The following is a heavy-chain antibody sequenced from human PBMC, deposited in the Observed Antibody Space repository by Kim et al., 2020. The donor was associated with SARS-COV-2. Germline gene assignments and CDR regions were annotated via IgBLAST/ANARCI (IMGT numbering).Heavy chain of an antibody. CDR3: ARAQIVVVPAAPPDY. Sequence: GGSLRLSCAASGFTFSSYSMNWVRQAPGKGLEWVSSISSSSSYIYYADSVKGRFTISRDNAKNSLYLQMNSLRAEDTAVYYCARAQIVVVPAAPPDYWGQGTLGTVSS. CDR2: ISSSSSYI. CDR1: GFTFSSYS. J-gene: IGHJ4*02. V-gene: IGHV3-21*01. D-gene: IGHD2-2*01.